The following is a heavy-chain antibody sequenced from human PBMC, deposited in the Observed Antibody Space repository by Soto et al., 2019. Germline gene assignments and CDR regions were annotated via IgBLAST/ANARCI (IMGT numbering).Heavy chain of an antibody. CDR1: GGSISNGDYY. J-gene: IGHJ6*02. CDR3: ARDGGSQGYGMDV. CDR2: IYYSGST. D-gene: IGHD1-26*01. V-gene: IGHV4-31*03. Sequence: SETLSLTCTVSGGSISNGDYYWSWIRQHPGKGLEWIGNIYYSGSTYYNPSLKRRVTISVDTSENQFSLRLASVTAADTAVYFCARDGGSQGYGMDVWGQGTTVTVSS.